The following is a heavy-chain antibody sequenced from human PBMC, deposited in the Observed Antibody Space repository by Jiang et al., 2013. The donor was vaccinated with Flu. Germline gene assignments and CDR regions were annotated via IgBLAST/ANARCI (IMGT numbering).Heavy chain of an antibody. CDR2: ISHDGSNK. V-gene: IGHV3-30*18. CDR3: AKADTSGFGRDAFDI. Sequence: QLVESGGGVVQPGRSLRLSCAASRFIFSFYAMHWVRQAPGKGLEWVAVISHDGSNKYYADSVKGRFTISRDNSKKTLYLQMDSLRAEDTAVYYCAKADTSGFGRDAFDIWGQGTMVTVSS. D-gene: IGHD3-22*01. J-gene: IGHJ3*02. CDR1: RFIFSFYA.